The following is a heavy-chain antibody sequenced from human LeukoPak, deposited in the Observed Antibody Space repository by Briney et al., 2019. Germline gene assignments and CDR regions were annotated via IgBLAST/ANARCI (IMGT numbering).Heavy chain of an antibody. CDR1: GFTVSSNY. Sequence: GGSLRLSCAASGFTVSSNYMSWVRQAPGKGLEWVSVIYSGGSTYYADSVKGRFTISRDNAKNSLYLQMNSLRAEDTAVYYCAREGKDYDILTGYYKGPTHDYWGQGTLVTVSS. J-gene: IGHJ4*02. V-gene: IGHV3-53*01. D-gene: IGHD3-9*01. CDR2: IYSGGST. CDR3: AREGKDYDILTGYYKGPTHDY.